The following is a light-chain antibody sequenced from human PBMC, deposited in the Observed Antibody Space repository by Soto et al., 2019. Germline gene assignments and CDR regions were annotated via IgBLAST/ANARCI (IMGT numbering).Light chain of an antibody. CDR1: SSNIGAGYD. Sequence: QSVLTQPPSVSGAPGQRVTISCTGSSSNIGAGYDVHWYQQLPGTAPKLLIYGNGNRPSGVPDRFSGSKSGTSASLAITGLQAEDEADYYCSSYAGSNTMFGGGTKLTVL. CDR2: GNG. J-gene: IGLJ3*02. CDR3: SSYAGSNTM. V-gene: IGLV1-40*01.